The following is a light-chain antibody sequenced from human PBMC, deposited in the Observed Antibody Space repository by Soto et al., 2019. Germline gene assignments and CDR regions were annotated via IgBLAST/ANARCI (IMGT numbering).Light chain of an antibody. V-gene: IGLV2-14*01. CDR3: HSYTSTTSLGL. Sequence: QSALTQPASVSGSLGQSITISCTGTSRDVGGYNYVSWYQHHPGKGPRVLIYEVSYRSSGVSDRFSGSKSGNTASLTISGLQPEDEAHYYCHSYTSTTSLGLFGGGTQLTVL. CDR2: EVS. CDR1: SRDVGGYNY. J-gene: IGLJ3*02.